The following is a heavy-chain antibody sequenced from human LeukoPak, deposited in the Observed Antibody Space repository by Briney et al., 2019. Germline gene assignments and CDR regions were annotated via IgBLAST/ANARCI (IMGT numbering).Heavy chain of an antibody. J-gene: IGHJ4*02. Sequence: GSSVKVSCKASGGTFSGYAISWVRQAPGQGLEWMGRIIPIFGTANYAQKFQGRVTITTDESTSTAYMELSSLRSEDTAVYYCARSPMGDYDSSGYYWGQGTLVTVSS. CDR2: IIPIFGTA. D-gene: IGHD3-22*01. CDR3: ARSPMGDYDSSGYY. CDR1: GGTFSGYA. V-gene: IGHV1-69*05.